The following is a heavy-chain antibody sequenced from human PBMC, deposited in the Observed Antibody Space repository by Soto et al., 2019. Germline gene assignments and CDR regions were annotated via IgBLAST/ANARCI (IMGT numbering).Heavy chain of an antibody. J-gene: IGHJ4*02. CDR2: IYHSGTT. CDR3: VKDRYVDY. Sequence: PSEPLSLPCVVSDHSISSDFYWGWIREPPGKGLEWIGSIYHSGTTYYNPSLRSRLTISIDTSKNQFSLMLSSVTAADTALYHCVKDRYVDYWGQGILVTVSS. V-gene: IGHV4-38-2*02. CDR1: DHSISSDFY.